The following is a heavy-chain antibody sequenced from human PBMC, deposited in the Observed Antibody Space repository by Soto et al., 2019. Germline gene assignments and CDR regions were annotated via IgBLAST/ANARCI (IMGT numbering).Heavy chain of an antibody. J-gene: IGHJ6*02. D-gene: IGHD1-1*01. V-gene: IGHV5-51*01. CDR2: IYPGDSDT. CDR1: GYSFTSYW. CDR3: ALLSCSGTGTASCYYGMDV. Sequence: PGDSLKISCKGSGYSFTSYWIGWVRQMPGKGLEWMGIIYPGDSDTRYSPSFQGQVTISADKSISTAYLQWSSLKASETAMYYGALLSCSGTGTASCYYGMDVSGQGATSTVSS.